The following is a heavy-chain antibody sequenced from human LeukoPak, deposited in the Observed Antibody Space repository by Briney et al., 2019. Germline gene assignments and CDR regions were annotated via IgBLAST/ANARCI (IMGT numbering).Heavy chain of an antibody. CDR1: GFMFDRYW. V-gene: IGHV3-7*01. CDR2: IKPDASEK. J-gene: IGHJ4*02. Sequence: GGSLRLSCVASGFMFDRYWMSWVRQAPGKGPEWVANIKPDASEKKYLDSVKGRFNISRDNAEDSLFLQMNSLRAEDTAVYSCARQPPHAASFDSWGQGALVAVSS. D-gene: IGHD1-14*01. CDR3: ARQPPHAASFDS.